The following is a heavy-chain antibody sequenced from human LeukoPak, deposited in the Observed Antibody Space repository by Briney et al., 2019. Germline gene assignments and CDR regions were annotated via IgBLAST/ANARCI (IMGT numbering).Heavy chain of an antibody. V-gene: IGHV4-39*01. Sequence: SETLSLTCTVSGGSISSSSYYWGWIRQPPGKGLEWIGSIYYSGGTYYNPSLKSRVTISVDTSKNQFSLKLSSVTAADTAVYYCAGLKHKDYFDYWGQGTLVTVSS. J-gene: IGHJ4*02. CDR2: IYYSGGT. CDR1: GGSISSSSYY. CDR3: AGLKHKDYFDY.